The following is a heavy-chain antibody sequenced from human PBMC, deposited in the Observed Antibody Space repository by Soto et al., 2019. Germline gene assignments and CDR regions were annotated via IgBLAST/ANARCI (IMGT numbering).Heavy chain of an antibody. Sequence: GGSLRLSCAASGFTVSSNYMSWVRQAPGKGLEWVSVIYSGGSTYYADSVKGRFTISRDNSKNTLYLQMNSLRAEDTAVYYCARDKLGYCSSTSCLGLPRSIYYGMDVWGQGTTVTVSS. J-gene: IGHJ6*02. CDR3: ARDKLGYCSSTSCLGLPRSIYYGMDV. CDR2: IYSGGST. D-gene: IGHD2-2*01. V-gene: IGHV3-53*01. CDR1: GFTVSSNY.